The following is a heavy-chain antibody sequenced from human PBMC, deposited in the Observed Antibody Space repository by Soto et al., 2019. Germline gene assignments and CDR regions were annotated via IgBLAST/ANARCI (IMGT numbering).Heavy chain of an antibody. V-gene: IGHV4-39*01. J-gene: IGHJ6*02. Sequence: TSENLSLTCTVSGGSISSSSYYWGWIRQPPGKGLEWIGSIYYSGSTYYNPSLKSRVTISVDTSKNQFSLKLSSVTAADTAVYYFATVREYYGSGSYSHYGMDVWGQGTTVTVSS. D-gene: IGHD3-10*01. CDR3: ATVREYYGSGSYSHYGMDV. CDR1: GGSISSSSYY. CDR2: IYYSGST.